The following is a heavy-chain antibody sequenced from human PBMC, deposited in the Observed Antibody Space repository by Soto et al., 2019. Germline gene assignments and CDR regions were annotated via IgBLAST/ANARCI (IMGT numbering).Heavy chain of an antibody. CDR1: GYTFTSYY. J-gene: IGHJ4*02. CDR3: ARGTYYFDGSHYYIDY. Sequence: ASVKVSCKASGYTFTSYYMHWVRQAPGQGLEWMGIINPSGGSTSYAQKFQGRFTMTRDTSTSTVYMELSSLRAEDTAVYYCARGTYYFDGSHYYIDYWGQGTQVTVSS. D-gene: IGHD3-22*01. CDR2: INPSGGST. V-gene: IGHV1-46*01.